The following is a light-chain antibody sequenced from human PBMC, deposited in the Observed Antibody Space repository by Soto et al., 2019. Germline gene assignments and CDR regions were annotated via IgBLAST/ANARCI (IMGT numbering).Light chain of an antibody. V-gene: IGLV2-23*03. CDR3: CSYAGSSTFRYL. CDR2: EGS. CDR1: SSDVGSYNL. J-gene: IGLJ1*01. Sequence: QSVLTQPASVSGSPGQSITISCTGTSSDVGSYNLVSWYQQHPGKAPKLMIYEGSKRPSGVSNRFSGSKSGNTASLTISGLQAEDEADYYCCSYAGSSTFRYLVGTRTKVTVL.